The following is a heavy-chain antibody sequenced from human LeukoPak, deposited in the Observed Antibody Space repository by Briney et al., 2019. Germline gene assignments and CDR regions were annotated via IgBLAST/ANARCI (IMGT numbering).Heavy chain of an antibody. CDR1: GYSFTSYW. D-gene: IGHD3-3*01. CDR2: IYPGDSDT. CDR3: ARRNTIAGADAFDI. Sequence: GGSLKISCKGSGYSFTSYWIGWVRQMPGKGLEWMGIIYPGDSDTRYSPSFQGQVTISADKSFSTAYLQWSSLKASDTAMYYCARRNTIAGADAFDIWGQGTMVTVSS. J-gene: IGHJ3*02. V-gene: IGHV5-51*01.